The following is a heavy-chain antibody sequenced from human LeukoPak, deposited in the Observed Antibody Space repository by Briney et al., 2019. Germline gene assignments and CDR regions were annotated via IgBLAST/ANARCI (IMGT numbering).Heavy chain of an antibody. Sequence: PSETLSLTCAVSGGSISSGGYSWSWIRQPPGKGLEWIGNIYYSGSTNYNPSLKSRVTISVDTSKNQFSLKLSSVTAADTAIYYCARSYCSGGSCWVYFDYWGQGTLVTVSS. CDR3: ARSYCSGGSCWVYFDY. D-gene: IGHD2-15*01. CDR2: IYYSGST. J-gene: IGHJ4*02. CDR1: GGSISSGGYS. V-gene: IGHV4-61*08.